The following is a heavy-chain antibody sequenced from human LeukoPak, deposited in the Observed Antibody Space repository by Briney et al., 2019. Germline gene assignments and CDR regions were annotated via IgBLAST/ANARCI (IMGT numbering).Heavy chain of an antibody. CDR3: AREGYLPYYFDY. CDR1: GGSISSYY. V-gene: IGHV4-59*01. D-gene: IGHD6-13*01. Sequence: SETLSLTCTVSGGSISSYYWSWIRQPPGKGLEWIGYIYYSGSTNYNPSLKSRVTISVDTSKNQFSLNLSSVTAADTAVYYCAREGYLPYYFDYWGQGTLVAVSS. J-gene: IGHJ4*02. CDR2: IYYSGST.